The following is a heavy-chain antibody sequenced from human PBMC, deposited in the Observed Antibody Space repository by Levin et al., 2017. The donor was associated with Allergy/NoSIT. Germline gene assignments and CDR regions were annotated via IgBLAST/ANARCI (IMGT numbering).Heavy chain of an antibody. V-gene: IGHV3-48*01. CDR1: GFTFSSYS. J-gene: IGHJ4*02. CDR2: ISSSSSTI. D-gene: IGHD6-13*01. Sequence: GESLKISCAASGFTFSSYSMNWVRQAPGKGLEWVSYISSSSSTIYYADSVKGRFTISRDNAKNSLYLQMNSLRAEDTAVYYCARDCPPPWGSSCLGYWGQGTLVTVSS. CDR3: ARDCPPPWGSSCLGY.